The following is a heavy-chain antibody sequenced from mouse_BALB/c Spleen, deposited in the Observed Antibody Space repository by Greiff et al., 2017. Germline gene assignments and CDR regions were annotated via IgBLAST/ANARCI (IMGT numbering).Heavy chain of an antibody. CDR1: GFAFSSYD. V-gene: IGHV5-12-1*01. J-gene: IGHJ1*01. CDR2: ISSGGGST. Sequence: EVQLVESGGGLVKPGGSLKLSCAASGFAFSSYDMSWVRQTPEKRLEWVAYISSGGGSTYYPDTVKGRFTISRDNAKNTLYLQMSSLKSEDTAMYYCARQRGYFDVWGAGTTVTVSS. CDR3: ARQRGYFDV.